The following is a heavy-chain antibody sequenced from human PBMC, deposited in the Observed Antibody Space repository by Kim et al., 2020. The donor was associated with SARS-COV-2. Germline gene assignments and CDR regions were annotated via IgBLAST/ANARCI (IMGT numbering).Heavy chain of an antibody. Sequence: PSLKSRVTISVDTSKNQSSLKLSSVTAADTAVYYCARDLLYEAPRGWFDPWGQGTLVTVSS. J-gene: IGHJ5*02. V-gene: IGHV4-59*01. D-gene: IGHD2-8*01. CDR3: ARDLLYEAPRGWFDP.